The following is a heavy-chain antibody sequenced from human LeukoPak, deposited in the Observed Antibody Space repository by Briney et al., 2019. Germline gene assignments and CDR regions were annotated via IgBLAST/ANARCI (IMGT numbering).Heavy chain of an antibody. J-gene: IGHJ4*02. D-gene: IGHD5-18*01. CDR1: GGSISSYY. CDR2: IHHNGNT. V-gene: IGHV4-59*12. Sequence: PSETLSLTCTVSGGSISSYYWSWIRQPPGKGLEWIGTIHHNGNTYYNPSLKSRVTISIDTSKNQFSLKLSSVTAADTAVYYCARDGGWVMVTEIDYWGQGIPVTVSS. CDR3: ARDGGWVMVTEIDY.